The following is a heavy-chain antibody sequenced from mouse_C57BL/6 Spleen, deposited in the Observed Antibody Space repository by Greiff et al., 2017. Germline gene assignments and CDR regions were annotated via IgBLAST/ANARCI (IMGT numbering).Heavy chain of an antibody. V-gene: IGHV2-2*01. CDR2: IWSGGST. J-gene: IGHJ1*03. Sequence: VQLQQSGPGLVQPSQSLSITCTVSGFSLTSYGVHWVRQSPGKGLEWLGVIWSGGSTDYNAAFISRLSSSKDNSKSQVFFKMNSLQADDTAIYYCASYDWYFDVWGTGTTVTVSS. CDR1: GFSLTSYG. CDR3: ASYDWYFDV.